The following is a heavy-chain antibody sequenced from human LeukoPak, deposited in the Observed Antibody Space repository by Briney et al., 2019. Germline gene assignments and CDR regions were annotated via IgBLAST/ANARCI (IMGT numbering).Heavy chain of an antibody. CDR3: ARDAVVPASLLDY. CDR2: IYHSGST. Sequence: SETLSLTCTVSGYSISSGYYWGWIRQPPGEGPEWIGSIYHSGSTYYNPSLKSRVTISVDTSKNQFSLKLNSVTAADTAVYYCARDAVVPASLLDYWGQGTLVTVSS. V-gene: IGHV4-38-2*02. D-gene: IGHD2-2*01. J-gene: IGHJ4*02. CDR1: GYSISSGYY.